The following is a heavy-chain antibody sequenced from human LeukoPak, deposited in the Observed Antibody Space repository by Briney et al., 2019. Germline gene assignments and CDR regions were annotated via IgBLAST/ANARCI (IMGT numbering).Heavy chain of an antibody. V-gene: IGHV3-30*02. D-gene: IGHD2-8*02. J-gene: IGHJ4*02. CDR2: VRYDGSNK. CDR1: GFTFSSYG. Sequence: GGSLRLSCAASGFTFSSYGMHWVRQAPGKGLEWVEFVRYDGSNKYYADSVKGRFTISRDNSKNTLYLQMNSLRAEDTAVYYCAKDLFQQTGDDYWGQGTLVTVSS. CDR3: AKDLFQQTGDDY.